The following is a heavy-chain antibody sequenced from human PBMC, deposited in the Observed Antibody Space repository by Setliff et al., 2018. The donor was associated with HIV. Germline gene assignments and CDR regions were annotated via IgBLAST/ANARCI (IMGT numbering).Heavy chain of an antibody. V-gene: IGHV3-15*01. D-gene: IGHD3-10*01. J-gene: IGHJ4*02. CDR2: IKTKADGGAT. CDR1: GFTFSSYS. CDR3: TLSSPYYGSGSYYLLSFDY. Sequence: GGSLRLSCAASGFTFSSYSMNWVRQAPGKGLERVGRIKTKADGGATDYAASVKGRFTISRDDSKNTLYLQVNSLKTEGTAVYYCTLSSPYYGSGSYYLLSFDYWGQGTLVTVSS.